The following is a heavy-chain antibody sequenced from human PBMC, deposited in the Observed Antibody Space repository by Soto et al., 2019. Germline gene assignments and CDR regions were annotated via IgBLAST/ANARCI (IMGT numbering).Heavy chain of an antibody. V-gene: IGHV1-69*01. CDR2: IIPLFGTA. Sequence: QVQLVQSGAEVKKPGSSVKVSCKASGGTFSSYAISWVRQAPGQGLEWMGGIIPLFGTANYAQNFQGRVTITADESTSKAYMELSSLRYEDTAVYYCARDRVYYDILTGYSLDDWGQGTLVNVSS. D-gene: IGHD3-9*01. J-gene: IGHJ4*02. CDR1: GGTFSSYA. CDR3: ARDRVYYDILTGYSLDD.